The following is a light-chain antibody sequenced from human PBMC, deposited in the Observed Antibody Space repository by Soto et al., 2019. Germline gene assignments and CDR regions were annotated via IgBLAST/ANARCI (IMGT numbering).Light chain of an antibody. CDR2: DAS. Sequence: ETVIPQSPGTLSLSQGERATLSCRASQSVSSELVWYQQKPGQAPRLLIYDASTRSTGIPARFSGSGSGTEFTLTISSLQSEDFAVYYCQQYNKWPITFGQGTRLEI. J-gene: IGKJ5*01. V-gene: IGKV3-15*01. CDR1: QSVSSE. CDR3: QQYNKWPIT.